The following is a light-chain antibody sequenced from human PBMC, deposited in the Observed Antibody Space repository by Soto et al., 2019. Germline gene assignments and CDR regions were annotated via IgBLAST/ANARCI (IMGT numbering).Light chain of an antibody. Sequence: EVVMTQSPATLSVSPGERATLSCRASQSVTSNLVWFQQKPGQAPRPLIYVASIRATGIPARFSGSGSGTEFTLTISSLQSEDFAVYYWQQYNNWPWTFGQGTKVEIK. CDR3: QQYNNWPWT. CDR2: VAS. CDR1: QSVTSN. V-gene: IGKV3-15*01. J-gene: IGKJ1*01.